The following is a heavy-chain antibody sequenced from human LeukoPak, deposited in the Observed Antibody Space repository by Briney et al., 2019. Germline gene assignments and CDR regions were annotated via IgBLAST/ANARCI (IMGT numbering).Heavy chain of an antibody. CDR1: GGSFSGYS. D-gene: IGHD4-17*01. J-gene: IGHJ4*02. V-gene: IGHV4-34*01. CDR3: ARGRGDEYGDYDY. CDR2: INHSGSI. Sequence: SETLSLTCAVYGGSFSGYSWSWIRQPPGKGLEWIGEINHSGSINYNPSARSRGTISEDTSKNQYSSILKSVTAAAAAVYYCARGRGDEYGDYDYWGQGTLVTVSS.